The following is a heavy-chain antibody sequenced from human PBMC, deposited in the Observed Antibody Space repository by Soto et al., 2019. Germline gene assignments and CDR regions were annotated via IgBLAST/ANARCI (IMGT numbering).Heavy chain of an antibody. CDR3: AREGDYVWGSYLDY. CDR1: GFTFSDYW. Sequence: GGSLRLSCAVSGFTFSDYWMSWVRQAPGKGLEWVANIKQDGNEKYYVDSVKGRFTISRDNTKNSLYLQMNSLRAEDTAVYNCAREGDYVWGSYLDYWGQGILVTVSS. D-gene: IGHD3-16*02. V-gene: IGHV3-7*01. J-gene: IGHJ4*02. CDR2: IKQDGNEK.